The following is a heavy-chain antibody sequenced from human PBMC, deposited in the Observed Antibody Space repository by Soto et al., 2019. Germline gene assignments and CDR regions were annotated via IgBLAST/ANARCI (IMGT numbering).Heavy chain of an antibody. J-gene: IGHJ4*02. CDR2: ISSSSSYI. CDR3: ARTNYDYVWGSYRSPSDY. D-gene: IGHD3-16*02. V-gene: IGHV3-21*01. CDR1: GFTFSSYS. Sequence: GGSLRLSCAASGFTFSSYSMNWVRQAPGKGLEWVSSISSSSSYIYYADSVKGRFTISRDNAKNSLYLQVNSLRAEDTAVYYCARTNYDYVWGSYRSPSDYWGQGTLVTVS.